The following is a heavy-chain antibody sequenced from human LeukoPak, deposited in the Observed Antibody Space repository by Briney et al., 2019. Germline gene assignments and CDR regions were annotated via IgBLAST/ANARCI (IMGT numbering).Heavy chain of an antibody. CDR3: AREGYSSGWYDYFDY. CDR2: INAGNGNT. Sequence: GASVKVSCKASGYTFSSYAMQWVRQAPGQRLEWMGWINAGNGNTKYSQKFQGRVTITRDTSASTAYMELSSLRSEDTAVYYCAREGYSSGWYDYFDYWGQGTLVTVSS. V-gene: IGHV1-3*01. J-gene: IGHJ4*02. D-gene: IGHD6-19*01. CDR1: GYTFSSYA.